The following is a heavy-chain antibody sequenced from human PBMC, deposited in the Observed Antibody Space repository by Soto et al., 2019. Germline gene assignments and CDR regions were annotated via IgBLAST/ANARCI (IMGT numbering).Heavy chain of an antibody. Sequence: GGSLRLSCAASGFTFSDYYMSWIRQAPGKGLEWVSYISSSGSTIYYADSVKGRFTISRDNAKNSLYLQMNSLRAEDTAVYYCAGRVSQLLLPIGWFDPWGQGTLVTVSS. D-gene: IGHD2-15*01. V-gene: IGHV3-11*01. J-gene: IGHJ5*02. CDR1: GFTFSDYY. CDR3: AGRVSQLLLPIGWFDP. CDR2: ISSSGSTI.